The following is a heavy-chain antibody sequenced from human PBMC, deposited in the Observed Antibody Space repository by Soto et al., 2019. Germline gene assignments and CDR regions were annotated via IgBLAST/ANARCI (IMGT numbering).Heavy chain of an antibody. J-gene: IGHJ4*02. Sequence: PGGSLRLSCAASGFTFSSYGMHWVRQAPGKGLEWVAVISYDGSNKYYADSVKGRFTISRDSSKNTLYLQMNSLRAEDTAVYYCAKPYSSSWSFDYWGQGTLVTVSS. D-gene: IGHD6-13*01. V-gene: IGHV3-30*18. CDR2: ISYDGSNK. CDR3: AKPYSSSWSFDY. CDR1: GFTFSSYG.